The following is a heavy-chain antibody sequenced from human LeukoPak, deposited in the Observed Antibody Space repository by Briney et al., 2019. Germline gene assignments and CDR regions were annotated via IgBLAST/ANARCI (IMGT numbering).Heavy chain of an antibody. V-gene: IGHV3-30-3*01. Sequence: GRSLRLSCAASGFTFSSYAMHWVRQAPGKGLEWVAVISYDGSNKYYADSVKGRFTISRDNSKNTLYLQMNSLRAEDTAVYYCAKGMIKVDYWGQGTLVTVSS. CDR1: GFTFSSYA. J-gene: IGHJ4*02. CDR2: ISYDGSNK. CDR3: AKGMIKVDY. D-gene: IGHD3-16*01.